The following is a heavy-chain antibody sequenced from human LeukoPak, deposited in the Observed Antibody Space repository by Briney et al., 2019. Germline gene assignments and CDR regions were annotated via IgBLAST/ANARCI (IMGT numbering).Heavy chain of an antibody. D-gene: IGHD3/OR15-3a*01. CDR3: ARDGGIWSVDGMDV. Sequence: QPGGSLRLSCAASGFTFSSYAMSWVRQAPGKGLEWVSAISGSGGSTYYADSVKGRFTISRDNSKNTLYLQMNSLRDEDTAVYYCARDGGIWSVDGMDVWGQGTTVTVSS. J-gene: IGHJ6*02. CDR1: GFTFSSYA. V-gene: IGHV3-23*01. CDR2: ISGSGGST.